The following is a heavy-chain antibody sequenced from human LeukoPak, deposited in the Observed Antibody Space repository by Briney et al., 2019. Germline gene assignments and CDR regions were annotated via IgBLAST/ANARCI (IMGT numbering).Heavy chain of an antibody. CDR3: ASVKYQLLGAFDI. CDR1: GGSISSGDYY. J-gene: IGHJ3*02. V-gene: IGHV4-30-4*01. D-gene: IGHD2-2*01. CDR2: IYYSGST. Sequence: SETLSLTCTVSGGSISSGDYYWSWIRQPPGKGLEWIGYIYYSGSTYYNPSLKSRVTISVDTSKNQFSLKLSSVTAADTAVYYCASVKYQLLGAFDIWGQGTMVTVSS.